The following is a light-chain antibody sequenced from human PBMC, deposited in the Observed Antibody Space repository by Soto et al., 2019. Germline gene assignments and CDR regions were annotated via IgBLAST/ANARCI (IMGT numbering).Light chain of an antibody. V-gene: IGLV2-14*01. J-gene: IGLJ2*01. Sequence: QSALTQPASVSGSPGQSITISCTGTSSDVGGYDYVSWFQQYPGKAPSLMLYDVYRRPSGVSYRFSGSKSGNTASLTISGLQAEDEADYYCSSYTTTNTVVFGGGTKLTVL. CDR2: DVY. CDR3: SSYTTTNTVV. CDR1: SSDVGGYDY.